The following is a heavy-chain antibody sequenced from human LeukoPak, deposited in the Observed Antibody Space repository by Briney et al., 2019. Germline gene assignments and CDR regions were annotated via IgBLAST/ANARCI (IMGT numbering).Heavy chain of an antibody. V-gene: IGHV1-18*01. Sequence: ASVKVSCKASGYTFTSYGISWVRQAPGQGLEWMGWISAYNGNTNYAQKLQGRVTMTTDTSTSTAYMELRSLRSDDTAVHYCARWDGVTTVIYFDYWGQGTLVTVSS. CDR1: GYTFTSYG. CDR3: ARWDGVTTVIYFDY. CDR2: ISAYNGNT. D-gene: IGHD4-17*01. J-gene: IGHJ4*02.